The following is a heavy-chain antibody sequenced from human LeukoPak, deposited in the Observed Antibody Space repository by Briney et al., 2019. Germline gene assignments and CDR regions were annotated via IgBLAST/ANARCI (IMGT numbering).Heavy chain of an antibody. CDR1: GFTFNIYG. Sequence: GGSLRLSCAASGFTFNIYGMSWVRQAPGKGLEWVSTISGGGENTHYADSVKGRFTVSRDNSKNTMYLQMNNLRGDDTALYYCTKDVGPGYDWLDPWGQGTQVTVSS. CDR2: ISGGGENT. J-gene: IGHJ5*02. V-gene: IGHV3-23*01. D-gene: IGHD1-1*01. CDR3: TKDVGPGYDWLDP.